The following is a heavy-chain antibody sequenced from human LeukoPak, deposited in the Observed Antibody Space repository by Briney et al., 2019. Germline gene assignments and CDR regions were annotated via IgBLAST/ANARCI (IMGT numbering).Heavy chain of an antibody. CDR2: IIPIFGTA. J-gene: IGHJ3*02. D-gene: IGHD5-12*01. CDR3: ARDWTVARAFDI. V-gene: IGHV1-69*05. Sequence: GASVKVSCKASGGTFSSYAISWVRQAPGRGLEWMGRIIPIFGTANYAQKFQGRVTITTDESTSTAYMELSSLGSEDTAVYYCARDWTVARAFDIWGQGTMVTVSS. CDR1: GGTFSSYA.